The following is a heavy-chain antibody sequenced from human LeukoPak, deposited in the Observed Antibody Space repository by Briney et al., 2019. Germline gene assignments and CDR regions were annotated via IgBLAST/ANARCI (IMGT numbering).Heavy chain of an antibody. D-gene: IGHD2-15*01. Sequence: GGSLRLSCAASGFTFSTSWMNWVRQAPGKGLEWVASINEDGSEKYYVDSVKGRLTVSRDNAKNSLYLQMNSLRAEDTAVYYCARVLPHSDPLDYWGQGTLVTVSS. J-gene: IGHJ4*02. CDR1: GFTFSTSW. CDR3: ARVLPHSDPLDY. V-gene: IGHV3-7*01. CDR2: INEDGSEK.